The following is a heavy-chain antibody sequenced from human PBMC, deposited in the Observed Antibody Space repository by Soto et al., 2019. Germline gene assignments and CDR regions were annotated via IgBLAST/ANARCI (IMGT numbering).Heavy chain of an antibody. V-gene: IGHV3-74*01. CDR2: INGDGSST. CDR3: ARGFSSSWYVVF. CDR1: GFTFSVYW. D-gene: IGHD6-13*01. Sequence: VGSLRLSCAASGFTFSVYWIHWVRQAPGKGLVWVSRINGDGSSTSYADSVKGRFTISRDNAKNTLYLQMNSLRAEDTAVYYCARGFSSSWYVVFWGQGTLVTVSS. J-gene: IGHJ1*01.